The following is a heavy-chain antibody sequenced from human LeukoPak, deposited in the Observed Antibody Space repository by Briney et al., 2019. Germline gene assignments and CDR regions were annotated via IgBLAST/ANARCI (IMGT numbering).Heavy chain of an antibody. CDR1: GFTVDSNY. D-gene: IGHD6-13*01. CDR2: IYTGGNT. V-gene: IGHV3-53*01. Sequence: GGSLRLSCAASGFTVDSNYLSWVRQAPGKGLEWVSTIYTGGNTYYAASVKGRFTISRDNSKNTLYLRMNSLRADDTAVYYCAKSRPESGSWLFDNWGQGTLVTVSS. CDR3: AKSRPESGSWLFDN. J-gene: IGHJ4*02.